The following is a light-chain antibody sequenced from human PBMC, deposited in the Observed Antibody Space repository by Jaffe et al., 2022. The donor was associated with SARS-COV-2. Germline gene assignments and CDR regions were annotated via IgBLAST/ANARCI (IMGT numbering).Light chain of an antibody. Sequence: QSVLTQPASVSGSPGQSITISCTGTSSDVGSYSLVSWYQHHPGKAPKVMIYEVTKRPSGVSNRFSGSKSGNTASLTISGLQAEDEADYYCCSYAGSDTFVLGTGTKVTVL. V-gene: IGLV2-23*02. CDR3: CSYAGSDTFV. CDR1: SSDVGSYSL. CDR2: EVT. J-gene: IGLJ1*01.